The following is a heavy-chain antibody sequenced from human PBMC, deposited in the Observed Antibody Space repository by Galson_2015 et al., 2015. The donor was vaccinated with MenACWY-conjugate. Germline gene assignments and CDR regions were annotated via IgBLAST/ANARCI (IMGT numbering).Heavy chain of an antibody. D-gene: IGHD2-21*02. J-gene: IGHJ4*02. CDR3: ARRLRSTDSNSEGDY. CDR2: IIPIFGTA. Sequence: SVKVSCKASGGTFSSYAISWVRQAPGQGLEWMGGIIPIFGTANYAQKFQGRVTITADESTSTAYMELSSLRSEDTAVYYCARRLRSTDSNSEGDYWGQGTLVTVSS. CDR1: GGTFSSYA. V-gene: IGHV1-69*13.